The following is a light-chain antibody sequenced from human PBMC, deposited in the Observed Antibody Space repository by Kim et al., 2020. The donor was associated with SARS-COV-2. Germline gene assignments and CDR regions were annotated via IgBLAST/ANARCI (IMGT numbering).Light chain of an antibody. Sequence: QRITFSCSGSSSIVGSNTVHWYQQLPGTAPKLLIYSNNQRPSGVPDRFSGSKSGTSASLAISGLQSEDEADYYCAAWDDSLNGPVFGGGTQLTVL. J-gene: IGLJ3*02. CDR2: SNN. CDR1: SSIVGSNT. V-gene: IGLV1-44*01. CDR3: AAWDDSLNGPV.